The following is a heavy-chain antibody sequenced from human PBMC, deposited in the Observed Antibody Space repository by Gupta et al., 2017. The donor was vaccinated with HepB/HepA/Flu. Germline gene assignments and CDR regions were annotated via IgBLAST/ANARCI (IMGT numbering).Heavy chain of an antibody. CDR1: GGSISSYY. Sequence: GLVKPSETLSLTCTVSGGSISSYYWSWIRQPPGKGLEWIGYIYYSGSTNYNPSLKSRVTISVDTSKNQFSLKLSSVTAADTAVYYCARGLSSIAARPVGYFDYWGQGTLVTVSS. CDR2: IYYSGST. D-gene: IGHD6-6*01. V-gene: IGHV4-59*01. CDR3: ARGLSSIAARPVGYFDY. J-gene: IGHJ4*02.